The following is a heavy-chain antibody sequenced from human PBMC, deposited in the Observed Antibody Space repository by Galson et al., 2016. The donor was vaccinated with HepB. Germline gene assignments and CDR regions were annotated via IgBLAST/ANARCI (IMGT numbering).Heavy chain of an antibody. Sequence: SLRLSCAASGFTCDDYGMSWVRQTPGQGLEWLSAITWNGRTTDYADSVKGRFTISRDNAKNSLYLQMNSLRVEDTALYYCVRDRFLGWGDYWGGGILVTVSS. V-gene: IGHV3-20*04. D-gene: IGHD3-3*01. CDR1: GFTCDDYG. J-gene: IGHJ4*02. CDR2: ITWNGRTT. CDR3: VRDRFLGWGDY.